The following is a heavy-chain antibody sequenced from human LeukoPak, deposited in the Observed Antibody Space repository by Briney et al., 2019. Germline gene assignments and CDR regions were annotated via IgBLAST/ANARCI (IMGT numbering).Heavy chain of an antibody. V-gene: IGHV3-23*01. Sequence: PGGTLRLSCAASGFSFSTYGMSWVRQAPGKGLEWVSGISGSGASTYYADSVKGRFTISRDNSKNTLYLQMNSLRAEDTAVYYCAKDRQITMVRGVIDYWGQGTLVTVSS. CDR1: GFSFSTYG. J-gene: IGHJ4*02. CDR2: ISGSGAST. D-gene: IGHD3-10*01. CDR3: AKDRQITMVRGVIDY.